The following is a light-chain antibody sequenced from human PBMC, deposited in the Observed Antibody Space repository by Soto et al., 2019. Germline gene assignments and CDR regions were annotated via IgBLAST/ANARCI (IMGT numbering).Light chain of an antibody. Sequence: EIVLTQSPGTLSLSPGERATLSCRVSQSFSSSYLAWYQQKPGQAPRLLIYGASSRATGIPDRFSGSGSGTDFTLTISRLEPEDFAVYYCQQYDSSPLTFGPGTKVEIK. CDR1: QSFSSSY. V-gene: IGKV3-20*01. CDR3: QQYDSSPLT. J-gene: IGKJ1*01. CDR2: GAS.